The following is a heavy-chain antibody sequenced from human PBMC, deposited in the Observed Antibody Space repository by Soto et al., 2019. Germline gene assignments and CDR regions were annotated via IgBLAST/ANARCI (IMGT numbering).Heavy chain of an antibody. CDR3: ARLEGGKWMVYATYIGYGMDV. D-gene: IGHD2-8*01. CDR2: IYPGASDT. J-gene: IGHJ6*02. CDR1: GYSFTSYW. Sequence: GESLKISCKGSGYSFTSYWIGWVRQMPGKGLGWMGIIYPGASDTRYSPSFQGQVTISADKSISTAYVQWSSLKASDTAMYYCARLEGGKWMVYATYIGYGMDVWGQGTTVTVSS. V-gene: IGHV5-51*01.